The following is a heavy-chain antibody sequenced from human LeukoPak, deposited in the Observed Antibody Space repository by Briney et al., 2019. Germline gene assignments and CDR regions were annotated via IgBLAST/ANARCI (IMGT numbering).Heavy chain of an antibody. J-gene: IGHJ4*02. CDR1: GYSFTSYW. V-gene: IGHV5-51*01. CDR2: IYPGDSDT. Sequence: GESLKISCKGSGYSFTSYWIGWVRQMPGKGLEWMGIIYPGDSDTRYSPSFQGQVTISADKSISTAYLQRSSLKASDTAMCYCARRADSSGYYSNNPLYHFDYWGQGTLVTVSS. D-gene: IGHD3-22*01. CDR3: ARRADSSGYYSNNPLYHFDY.